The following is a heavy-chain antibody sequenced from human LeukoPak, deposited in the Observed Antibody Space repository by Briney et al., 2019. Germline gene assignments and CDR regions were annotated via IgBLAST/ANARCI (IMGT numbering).Heavy chain of an antibody. CDR3: AKEIAAAAYFDY. V-gene: IGHV3-23*01. CDR1: GFTFSSYS. CDR2: ISGSGGST. J-gene: IGHJ4*02. D-gene: IGHD6-13*01. Sequence: GGSLRLSCAASGFTFSSYSMNWVRQAPGKGLEWVSGISGSGGSTYCADSVKGRFTISRDNSENALYLQMNSLRAEDTAIYYCAKEIAAAAYFDYWGQGTLVTVSS.